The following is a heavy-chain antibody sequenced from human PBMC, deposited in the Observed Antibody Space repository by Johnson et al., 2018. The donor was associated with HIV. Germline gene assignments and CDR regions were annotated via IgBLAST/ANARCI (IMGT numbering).Heavy chain of an antibody. CDR3: AKLTRLDAFDI. V-gene: IGHV3-66*04. Sequence: VQLVESGGGLVQPGGSLRLSCAASGFTVSSNYMSWVRQAPGKGLEWVSVIYSGGSTGYADSVKGRFTISRDNAKNSLYLQMNSLRAEDTALYYCAKLTRLDAFDIWGQGTMVTVSS. CDR1: GFTVSSNY. CDR2: IYSGGST. J-gene: IGHJ3*02. D-gene: IGHD6-25*01.